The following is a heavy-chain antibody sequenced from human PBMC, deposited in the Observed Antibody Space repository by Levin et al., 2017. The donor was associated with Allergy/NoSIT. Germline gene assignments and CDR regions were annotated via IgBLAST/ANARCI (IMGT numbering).Heavy chain of an antibody. J-gene: IGHJ3*02. D-gene: IGHD3-10*01. CDR3: ARARDPFGPSNAFDI. CDR2: TYYRSKWYN. Sequence: RASETLSLTCAISGDSVSSKSVAWNWIRQSPSRGLEWLGRTYYRSKWYNDYAVSVKSRITISPDTSKNQFSLQLNSVTPEDTAVFYCARARDPFGPSNAFDIWDQGTMVTVSS. CDR1: GDSVSSKSVA. V-gene: IGHV6-1*01.